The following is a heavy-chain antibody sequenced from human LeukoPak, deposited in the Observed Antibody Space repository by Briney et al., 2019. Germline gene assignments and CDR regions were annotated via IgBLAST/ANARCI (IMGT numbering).Heavy chain of an antibody. CDR1: GFTFSSYG. Sequence: PGGSLRLSCAASGFTFSSYGMHWVRQAPGKGLEWVAVISYDGSNKYYADSVKGRFTISRDNSKSTLYLQMNSLRAEDTAVYYCAKGVAGTGYYFDYWGQGTLVTVSS. CDR2: ISYDGSNK. V-gene: IGHV3-30*18. CDR3: AKGVAGTGYYFDY. J-gene: IGHJ4*02. D-gene: IGHD6-19*01.